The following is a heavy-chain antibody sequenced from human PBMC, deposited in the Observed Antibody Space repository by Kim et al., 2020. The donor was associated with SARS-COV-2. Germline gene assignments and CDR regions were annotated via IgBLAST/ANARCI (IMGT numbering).Heavy chain of an antibody. Sequence: STFYADSGKGRFTISRDNSKNKLFLQMDSLKIEDTAVYYCAREPERRADYWGQGTLVTVSS. CDR2: ST. V-gene: IGHV3-53*01. D-gene: IGHD1-1*01. CDR3: AREPERRADY. J-gene: IGHJ4*02.